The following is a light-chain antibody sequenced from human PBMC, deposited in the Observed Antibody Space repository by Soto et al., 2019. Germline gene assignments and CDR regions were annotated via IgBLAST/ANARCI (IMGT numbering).Light chain of an antibody. CDR1: NSDVGGYNS. CDR2: SVT. CDR3: CSYAGSSTNDV. V-gene: IGLV2-11*01. J-gene: IGLJ1*01. Sequence: QSALTQPRSVSGSPGQSVTISCSGTNSDVGGYNSVAWYQQKPGEAPKLLLYSVTKRPSGVPDRFSGSKSGNMASLIISGLQAEDEADYYCCSYAGSSTNDVFGTGTKVTVL.